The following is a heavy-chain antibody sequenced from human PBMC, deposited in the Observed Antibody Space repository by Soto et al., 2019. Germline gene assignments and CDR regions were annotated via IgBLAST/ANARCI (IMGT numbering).Heavy chain of an antibody. V-gene: IGHV4-31*03. J-gene: IGHJ4*02. CDR3: ARAPGDYYDSSGSLYFDY. CDR1: GVSSSSGGYY. CDR2: IYYSGNT. D-gene: IGHD3-22*01. Sequence: QVQLQESGPGLVKPSQTLSLTCTVSGVSSSSGGYYWSWIRQHPGKGLECIGYIYYSGNTYYNPSLKSRVAISVDTSKNQFSLKLTSVTAADTAVYYCARAPGDYYDSSGSLYFDYWGQGPLVTVSS.